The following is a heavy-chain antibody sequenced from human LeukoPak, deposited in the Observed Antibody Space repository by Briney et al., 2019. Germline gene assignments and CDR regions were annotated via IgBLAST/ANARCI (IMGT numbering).Heavy chain of an antibody. CDR1: GGSISSSSYY. D-gene: IGHD6-13*01. CDR3: ARHGLYSSSWYGRGDYYYYGMDV. J-gene: IGHJ6*02. V-gene: IGHV4-39*01. Sequence: PSETLSLTYTVSGGSISSSSYYWGWIRQPPGKGLEWIGSIYYSGSTYYNPSLKSRVTISVDTSKNQFSLKLSSVTAADTAVYYCARHGLYSSSWYGRGDYYYYGMDVWGQGTTVTVSS. CDR2: IYYSGST.